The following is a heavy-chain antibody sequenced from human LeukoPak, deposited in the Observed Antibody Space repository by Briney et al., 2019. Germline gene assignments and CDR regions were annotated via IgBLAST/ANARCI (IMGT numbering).Heavy chain of an antibody. V-gene: IGHV1-69*13. CDR1: GGTFSSYA. Sequence: SVKVSCKASGGTFSSYAISWVRQAPGQGLELMGGIIPIFGTANYAQKFQGRVTITADESTSTAYMELSSLRSEDTAVYYCAKLWGGYSGYDYIDYWGQGTLVTVSS. J-gene: IGHJ4*02. CDR3: AKLWGGYSGYDYIDY. CDR2: IIPIFGTA. D-gene: IGHD5-12*01.